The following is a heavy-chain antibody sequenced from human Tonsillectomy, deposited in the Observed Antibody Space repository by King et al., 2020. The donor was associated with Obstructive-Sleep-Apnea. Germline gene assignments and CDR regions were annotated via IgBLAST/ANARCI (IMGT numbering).Heavy chain of an antibody. CDR1: GYSFTSYW. J-gene: IGHJ3*02. D-gene: IGHD6-13*01. Sequence: VQLVQSGAEVRKPGESLKISCKGSGYSFTSYWIGWVRQKPGKGLEWMGIIYPGDYDTTYGPTFQGQVTISADKSISTAYLQWSSLKASDTAMYYCASRESGTGAFAIWGQGTMVTVSS. CDR2: IYPGDYDT. CDR3: ASRESGTGAFAI. V-gene: IGHV5-51*01.